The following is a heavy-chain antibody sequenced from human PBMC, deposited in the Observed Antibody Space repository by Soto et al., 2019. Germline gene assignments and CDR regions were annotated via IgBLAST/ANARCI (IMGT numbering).Heavy chain of an antibody. CDR2: ISYDAKSK. D-gene: IGHD2-8*02. J-gene: IGHJ4*02. CDR3: ASGLLAAGPFDS. V-gene: IGHV3-30*03. CDR1: GFTFNTYG. Sequence: GGSLRLSCAASGFTFNTYGMHWVRQAPGKGLEWVAVISYDAKSKLYVDSVRGRFTISRDNSKNTLFLQMDSLRPEDTALYYCASGLLAAGPFDSWGQGTLVTVYS.